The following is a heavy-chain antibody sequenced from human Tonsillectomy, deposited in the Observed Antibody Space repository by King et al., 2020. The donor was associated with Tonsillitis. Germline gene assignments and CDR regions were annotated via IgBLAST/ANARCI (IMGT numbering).Heavy chain of an antibody. V-gene: IGHV3-30-3*01. CDR2: TSYNGGNI. D-gene: IGHD2-2*02. J-gene: IGHJ4*02. Sequence: ESGGGLVQPGRSLRLSCVASGFSFNLYSMHWVRQAPGKSLEWVATTSYNGGNIYYADAVKGRFTISRDNSNNTLFLQMRSLRVEDTAVYYCVRDHLIVALSYTPFDSWGQGSLVTVSS. CDR1: GFSFNLYS. CDR3: VRDHLIVALSYTPFDS.